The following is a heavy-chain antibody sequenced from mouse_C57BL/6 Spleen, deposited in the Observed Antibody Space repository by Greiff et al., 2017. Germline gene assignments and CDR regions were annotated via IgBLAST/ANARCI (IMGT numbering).Heavy chain of an antibody. Sequence: QVQLQQPGAELVKPGASVKMSCKASGYTFTSYWITWVKQRPGQGLEWIGDIYPGSGSTKYNEKFQSKATLTVDPSSNTAYMQLSSLTSEDSAVYYCARYGEDYWGQGTTLSVSS. J-gene: IGHJ2*01. D-gene: IGHD1-1*02. CDR2: IYPGSGST. CDR1: GYTFTSYW. CDR3: ARYGEDY. V-gene: IGHV1-55*01.